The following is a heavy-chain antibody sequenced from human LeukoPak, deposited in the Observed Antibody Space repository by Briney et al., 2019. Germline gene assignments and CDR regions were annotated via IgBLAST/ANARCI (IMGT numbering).Heavy chain of an antibody. J-gene: IGHJ4*02. CDR3: ARCSNSYDTGGYYRCPLDY. V-gene: IGHV3-48*03. D-gene: IGHD3-22*01. CDR2: TSSSARTI. CDR1: GFSLSSYE. Sequence: PGGSLRLSCAASGFSLSSYEMTWVRQAPGKGLEWVSSTSSSARTIYYADSVKGRFTISRDNAKNSLYLQMNSLRAEDTAVYYCARCSNSYDTGGYYRCPLDYWGQGTLVTVSS.